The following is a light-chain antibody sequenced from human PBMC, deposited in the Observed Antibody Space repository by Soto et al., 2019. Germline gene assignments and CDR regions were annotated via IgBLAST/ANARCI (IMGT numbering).Light chain of an antibody. Sequence: VVWAQAPYTLSLSPGERSTLSCTSIQIVRTYLAWYQQKPGQAPRLLIHDVSDRATGIPARFSGSGSGTDFTLTISSLEPEDFAVYYCQQRSSWPLTFGGVTKVDVK. V-gene: IGKV3-11*01. CDR3: QQRSSWPLT. J-gene: IGKJ4*01. CDR1: QIVRTY. CDR2: DVS.